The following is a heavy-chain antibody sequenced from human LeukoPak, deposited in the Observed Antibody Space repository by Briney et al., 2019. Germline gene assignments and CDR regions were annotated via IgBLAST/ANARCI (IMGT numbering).Heavy chain of an antibody. V-gene: IGHV3-7*01. CDR3: ARGWGSAIYASAFDV. D-gene: IGHD2-21*01. CDR2: IKQDGSEK. J-gene: IGHJ3*01. CDR1: GFTFSSYY. Sequence: GGSLRLSCAASGFTFSSYYMSWVRQAPGKGLEWVANIKQDGSEKYYADSVQGRFTISRDNSKNTLYLQMNGLRAEDTAVYYCARGWGSAIYASAFDVWGQGTLVTVSS.